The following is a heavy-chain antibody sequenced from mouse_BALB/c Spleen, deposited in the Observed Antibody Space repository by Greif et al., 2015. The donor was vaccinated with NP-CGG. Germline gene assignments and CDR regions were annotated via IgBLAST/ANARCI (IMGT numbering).Heavy chain of an antibody. J-gene: IGHJ3*01. Sequence: EVQLQQSGPELVKPGASVKISCKTSGYTFTEYTMHWVKQSHGKSLEWIGGINPNNGGTSYNQKFKGKATLTVDKSSSTAYMELRSLTSEDSAVYYGAGNGFYYDYDAGFAYWGQGTLVTVSA. CDR3: AGNGFYYDYDAGFAY. V-gene: IGHV1-22*01. CDR1: GYTFTEYT. D-gene: IGHD2-4*01. CDR2: INPNNGGT.